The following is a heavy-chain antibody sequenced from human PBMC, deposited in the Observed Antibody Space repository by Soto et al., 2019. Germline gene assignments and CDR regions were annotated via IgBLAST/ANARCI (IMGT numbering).Heavy chain of an antibody. Sequence: QVQLVESGGGVVQPGRSLRLSCAASGFTFSSYGMHWVRQAPGKGLEWVAVIWYDGSNKYYADSVKGRFTISRDNSKNTLYLKMNSLRAEETAVYYCARDMTTVSTNYGMDVWGQGTTVTVSS. CDR2: IWYDGSNK. D-gene: IGHD4-17*01. V-gene: IGHV3-33*01. CDR1: GFTFSSYG. CDR3: ARDMTTVSTNYGMDV. J-gene: IGHJ6*02.